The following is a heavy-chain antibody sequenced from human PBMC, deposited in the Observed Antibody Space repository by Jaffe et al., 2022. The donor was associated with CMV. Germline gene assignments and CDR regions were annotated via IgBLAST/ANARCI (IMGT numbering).Heavy chain of an antibody. CDR1: GFTFSSYG. J-gene: IGHJ6*02. D-gene: IGHD6-13*01. CDR2: IWYDGSNK. CDR3: ARDLEQQLVHEPPYGMDV. Sequence: QVQLVESGGGVVQPGRSLRLSCAASGFTFSSYGMHWVRQAPGKGLEWVAVIWYDGSNKYYADSVKGRFTISRDNSKNTLYLQMNSLRAEDTAVYYCARDLEQQLVHEPPYGMDVWGQGTTVTVSS. V-gene: IGHV3-33*01.